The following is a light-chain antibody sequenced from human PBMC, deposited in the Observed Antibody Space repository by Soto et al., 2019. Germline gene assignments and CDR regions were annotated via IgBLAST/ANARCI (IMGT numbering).Light chain of an antibody. J-gene: IGKJ2*01. V-gene: IGKV1-39*01. CDR1: QSISSY. CDR2: AAS. CDR3: QQSFSVPYT. Sequence: DIQMTQSPSSLSASVGDRVTITCRASQSISSYLNWYQQKPGKAPKVLIYAASSLQSGVPSRFSGSGSGTDFTLTISSLQPEDFATYYCQQSFSVPYTFGQGTRVDI.